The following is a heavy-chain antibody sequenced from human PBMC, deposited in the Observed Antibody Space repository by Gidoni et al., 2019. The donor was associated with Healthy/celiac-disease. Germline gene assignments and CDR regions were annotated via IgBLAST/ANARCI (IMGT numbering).Heavy chain of an antibody. V-gene: IGHV1-46*01. J-gene: IGHJ4*02. CDR3: ARGRIDGYNDY. Sequence: QVQLVQSGAEVQKPGASVRVSCKSSGYTFTSYYRHWVRQAPGHGREWMGIINPSGGSTSYAQKCQSRVAMTRDTSTSTVYMERSSLRSEDTAVYYCARGRIDGYNDYWGQGTLVTVSS. CDR1: GYTFTSYY. D-gene: IGHD5-12*01. CDR2: INPSGGST.